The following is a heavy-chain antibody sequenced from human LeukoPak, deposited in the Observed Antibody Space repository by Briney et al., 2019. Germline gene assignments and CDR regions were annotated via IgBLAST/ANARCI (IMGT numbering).Heavy chain of an antibody. CDR2: MNPNSGNT. D-gene: IGHD6-13*01. CDR1: GYTFTSYD. V-gene: IGHV1-8*01. Sequence: ASVKVSCKASGYTFTSYDINWVRQATGQGLEWMGWMNPNSGNTGYAQKFQGRVTMTRNTSISTAYMELSSLKSEDTAVYYCARVYSSSWYNDYWGQGTLVTVSS. J-gene: IGHJ4*02. CDR3: ARVYSSSWYNDY.